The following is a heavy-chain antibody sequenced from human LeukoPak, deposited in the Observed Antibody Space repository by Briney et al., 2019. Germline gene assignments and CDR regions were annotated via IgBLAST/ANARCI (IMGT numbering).Heavy chain of an antibody. CDR2: MNPNSGNT. CDR3: ARGRLVPAAIYYYYYMDV. V-gene: IGHV1-8*03. J-gene: IGHJ6*03. Sequence: ASVKVSCKASGYTFTSYDINWVRQAPGQGLEWMGWMNPNSGNTGYAQKFQGRVTITRNTSISTAYMELSSLRSEDTAVYYCARGRLVPAAIYYYYYMDVWGKGTTVTVSS. CDR1: GYTFTSYD. D-gene: IGHD2-2*02.